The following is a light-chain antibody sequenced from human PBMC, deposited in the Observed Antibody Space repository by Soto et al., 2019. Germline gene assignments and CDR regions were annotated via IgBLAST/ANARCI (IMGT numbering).Light chain of an antibody. V-gene: IGKV3-20*01. CDR2: CAS. CDR1: QTVRSSY. CDR3: QQYGSSPLT. Sequence: EIVLTQSPGTLSLSPGEGGTLSCRASQTVRSSYLAWYQQKPGQAPRLLIYCASSRATGTPDRFSGSGFGTQFTLTISRLEPEDFAVYYCQQYGSSPLTFGGGTKVDIK. J-gene: IGKJ4*01.